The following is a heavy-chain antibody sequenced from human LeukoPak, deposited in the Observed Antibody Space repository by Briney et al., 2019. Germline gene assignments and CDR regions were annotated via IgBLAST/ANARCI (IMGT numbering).Heavy chain of an antibody. V-gene: IGHV4-39*01. D-gene: IGHD6-19*01. J-gene: IGHJ4*02. Sequence: SETLSLTRTVSGGSISSSNYYCGWVRQPPGGGVGWIVNIYYGGSTYYKPYLKIRVTISVDTSKTQFSLKLTSVTPADTAVYYCARHASVDGNWPRPLDYWGQGSLATVSS. CDR1: GGSISSSNYY. CDR3: ARHASVDGNWPRPLDY. CDR2: IYYGGST.